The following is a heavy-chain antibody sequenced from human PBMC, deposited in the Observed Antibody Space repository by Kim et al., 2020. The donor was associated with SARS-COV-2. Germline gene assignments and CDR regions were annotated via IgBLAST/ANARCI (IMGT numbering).Heavy chain of an antibody. CDR3: ARVRMTMVRGGTPDYYFDY. D-gene: IGHD3-10*01. V-gene: IGHV3-13*01. Sequence: GRFTISRENAKNSLYLQMNSLRAGDTAVYYCARVRMTMVRGGTPDYYFDYWGQGTLVTVSS. J-gene: IGHJ4*02.